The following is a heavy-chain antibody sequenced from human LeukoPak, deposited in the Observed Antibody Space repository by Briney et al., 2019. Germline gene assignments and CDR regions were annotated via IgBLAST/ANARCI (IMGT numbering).Heavy chain of an antibody. V-gene: IGHV3-53*01. D-gene: IGHD6-13*01. Sequence: PGGSLRLSCAASGFTVSSNYMGWVRQAPGKGLEWVSVIYSGGSTYYADSVKGRFTISRDNSKNTLYLQMNSLRAEDTAVYYCARLAAGTSFDYWGQGTLVTVSS. CDR1: GFTVSSNY. CDR3: ARLAAGTSFDY. CDR2: IYSGGST. J-gene: IGHJ4*02.